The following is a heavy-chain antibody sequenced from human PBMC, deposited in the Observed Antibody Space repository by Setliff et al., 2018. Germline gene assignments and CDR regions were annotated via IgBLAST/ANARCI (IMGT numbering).Heavy chain of an antibody. D-gene: IGHD3-22*01. CDR3: ARRDSTGYYGYSFDF. J-gene: IGHJ4*02. CDR2: VDHSGNT. CDR1: GDSISRSTYY. V-gene: IGHV4-39*02. Sequence: SETLSLTCTVSGDSISRSTYYWGWIRQSPGKGLDWIGTVDHSGNTFYNPSLKSRVTISVDTSKNHFSLKLASVSAADTAVYYCARRDSTGYYGYSFDFWGQGTLVTVSS.